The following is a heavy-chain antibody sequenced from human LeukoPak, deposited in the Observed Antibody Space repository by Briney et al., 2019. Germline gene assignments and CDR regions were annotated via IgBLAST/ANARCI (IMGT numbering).Heavy chain of an antibody. CDR1: GFTLRNYA. J-gene: IGHJ4*02. D-gene: IGHD6-19*01. CDR2: IGYDGDTK. V-gene: IGHV3-30*02. Sequence: GPWSFPCPALGFTLRNYAMPWAGQAPGKGLEWVAIIGYDGDTKYNAASVKGRSTISKDNPKTTLSLQITGLRPQNRPYYNCARDPSSLYSSGLGLWGEGSLVTVS. CDR3: ARDPSSLYSSGLGL.